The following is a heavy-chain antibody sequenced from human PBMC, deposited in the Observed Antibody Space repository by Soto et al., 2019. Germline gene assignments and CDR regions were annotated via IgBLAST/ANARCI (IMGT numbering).Heavy chain of an antibody. CDR1: GGSVSSGSYY. J-gene: IGHJ6*02. V-gene: IGHV4-61*01. Sequence: QVQLQESGPGLVKPSETLSLTCTVSGGSVSSGSYYWSWIRQPPGKGLEWIGYIYYSGSTNYNPSLKSRVTISVDTSKNQFSLKLSSVTAAETAVYYCARDYVQKGLVYGMDVWGQGTTVTVSS. D-gene: IGHD3-16*01. CDR2: IYYSGST. CDR3: ARDYVQKGLVYGMDV.